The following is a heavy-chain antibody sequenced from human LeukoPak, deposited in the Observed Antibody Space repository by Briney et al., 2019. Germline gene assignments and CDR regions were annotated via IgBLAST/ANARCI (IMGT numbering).Heavy chain of an antibody. V-gene: IGHV3-23*01. J-gene: IGHJ4*02. Sequence: PGGCLRLSCAPSGFTLSRFAMSWVRHAPGKGLECVSAISGSGGSTYYADSVKGRFTISRDNSKNTRYLQMNSLRAEDTAVYYCAKYPTYFYDSSGYYTYWGQGTLVTVSS. D-gene: IGHD3-22*01. CDR1: GFTLSRFA. CDR3: AKYPTYFYDSSGYYTY. CDR2: ISGSGGST.